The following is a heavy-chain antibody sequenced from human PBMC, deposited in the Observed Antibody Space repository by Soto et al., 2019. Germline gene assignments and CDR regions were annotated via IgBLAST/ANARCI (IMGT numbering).Heavy chain of an antibody. CDR1: GGSISSGEYY. CDR2: IYYSGST. D-gene: IGHD2-15*01. V-gene: IGHV4-30-4*01. Sequence: SETLSLTCNVSGGSISSGEYYWSWIRQPPGKGLEWIGYIYYSGSTYYNPSLKSRVTISGDTSKKQFSLKLISVTAADTAVYYCARAVARGGGFDYGGQGTLVTVSS. J-gene: IGHJ4*02. CDR3: ARAVARGGGFDY.